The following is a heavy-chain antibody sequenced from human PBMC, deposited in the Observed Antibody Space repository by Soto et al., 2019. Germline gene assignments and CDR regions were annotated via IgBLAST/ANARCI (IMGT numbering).Heavy chain of an antibody. CDR1: GFTFSSYA. V-gene: IGHV3-23*01. D-gene: IGHD2-8*01. J-gene: IGHJ5*02. CDR3: AKSYCTNGVCPNWFDP. CDR2: ISGSGGST. Sequence: GGSLRLSCAASGFTFSSYAMSWVRQAPGKGLEWVSAISGSGGSTYYADSVKGRFTISRDNSKNTLYLQMNSLRAEDTAVYYCAKSYCTNGVCPNWFDPWGQGTLVTVSS.